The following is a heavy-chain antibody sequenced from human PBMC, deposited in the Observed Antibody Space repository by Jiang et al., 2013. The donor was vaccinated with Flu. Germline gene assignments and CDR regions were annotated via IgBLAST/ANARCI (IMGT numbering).Heavy chain of an antibody. Sequence: RFTISRDNSKNTLYLQMNSLRAEDTAVYYCAKDLPCGGDCPHDYWGQGTLVTVSS. CDR3: AKDLPCGGDCPHDY. J-gene: IGHJ4*02. V-gene: IGHV3-23*01. D-gene: IGHD2-21*02.